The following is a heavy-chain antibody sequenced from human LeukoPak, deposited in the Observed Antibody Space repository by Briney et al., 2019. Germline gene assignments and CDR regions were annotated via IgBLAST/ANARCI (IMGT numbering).Heavy chain of an antibody. CDR2: ISSSSGYI. J-gene: IGHJ4*02. V-gene: IGHV3-21*01. Sequence: GGSLRLSCAASGFTFSSYSMNWVRQAPGKGLEWVSSISSSSGYIYYADSVKGRFTISRDNAKNSLYLQMNSLRAEDTAVYYCAIITHRSVPFDYWGQGTLVTVSS. D-gene: IGHD1-14*01. CDR1: GFTFSSYS. CDR3: AIITHRSVPFDY.